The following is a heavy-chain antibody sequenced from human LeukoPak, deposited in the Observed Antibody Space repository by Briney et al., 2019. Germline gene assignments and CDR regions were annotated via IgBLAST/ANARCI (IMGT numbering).Heavy chain of an antibody. D-gene: IGHD3-10*01. CDR1: GGSISIYY. J-gene: IGHJ4*02. CDR3: ARGRYGSGTIEC. CDR2: IYYSGST. V-gene: IGHV4-59*01. Sequence: PSETLSLTCTVSGGSISIYYWSWIRQPPGKGLEWIGYIYYSGSTNYNPSLKSRVTISVDTSKNQFSLKLSSVTAADTAVYYCARGRYGSGTIECWGQGTLVTVSS.